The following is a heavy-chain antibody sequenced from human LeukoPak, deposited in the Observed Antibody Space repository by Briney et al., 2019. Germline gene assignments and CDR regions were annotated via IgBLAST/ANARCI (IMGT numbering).Heavy chain of an antibody. CDR2: ISYSGST. V-gene: IGHV4-31*03. CDR1: GGSISSGADY. J-gene: IGHJ4*02. D-gene: IGHD5-12*01. CDR3: ARGGYSGYDSFDY. Sequence: SQTLSLTCTVSGGSISSGADYWSWIRQHPGKGLEWIGYISYSGSTYYNPSLKSRVTISVDTSKNQFSLKLSSVTAADTAVYYCARGGYSGYDSFDYWGQGTLVIVSS.